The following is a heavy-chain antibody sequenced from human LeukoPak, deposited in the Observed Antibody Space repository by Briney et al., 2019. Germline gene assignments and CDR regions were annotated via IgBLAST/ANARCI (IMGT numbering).Heavy chain of an antibody. D-gene: IGHD3-22*01. V-gene: IGHV1-46*01. CDR1: GYTFTDYY. J-gene: IGHJ4*02. CDR3: ARAGGYYLGYFDY. CDR2: INPSGGST. Sequence: SSVKVSCKASGYTFTDYYIHWVRQAPGQGLEWVGVINPSGGSTTYAQKFQGRVTMTRDTSTNTVYMDLSSLRSEDTATHYCARAGGYYLGYFDYWGQGTLVTVSS.